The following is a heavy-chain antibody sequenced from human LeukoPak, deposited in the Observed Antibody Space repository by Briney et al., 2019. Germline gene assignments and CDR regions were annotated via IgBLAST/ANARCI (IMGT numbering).Heavy chain of an antibody. CDR1: GGSVSSSNFY. J-gene: IGHJ3*02. D-gene: IGHD1-26*01. Sequence: SETLSLTCSVSGGSVSSSNFYCGWVRQAPGKGLEWIGSYYFSGSSFNNPSLKIRVLMSGDKSKNHLSLKLRSVTAADTAVYYCAERGVGPTTDAFDIWGRGTMVTVSS. CDR2: YYFSGSS. V-gene: IGHV4-39*07. CDR3: AERGVGPTTDAFDI.